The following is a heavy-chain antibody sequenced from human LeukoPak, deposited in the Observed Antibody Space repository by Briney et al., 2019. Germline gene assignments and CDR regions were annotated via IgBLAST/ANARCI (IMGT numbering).Heavy chain of an antibody. CDR2: IKSDGSST. J-gene: IGHJ6*03. D-gene: IGHD2-8*01. CDR3: ANGYCTNGVCYPYYYYYMDV. CDR1: GFTFSNYW. Sequence: GGSLRLSCAASGFTFSNYWMHWVRHGPGKGLVWVSRIKSDGSSTTYADSVKGRFTISRDNAKNTLYLQMNSLRAEDTAVYYCANGYCTNGVCYPYYYYYMDVWGKGTTVTVSS. V-gene: IGHV3-74*01.